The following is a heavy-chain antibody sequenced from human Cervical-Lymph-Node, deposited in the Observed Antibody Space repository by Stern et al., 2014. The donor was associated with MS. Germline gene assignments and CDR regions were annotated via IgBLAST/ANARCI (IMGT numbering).Heavy chain of an antibody. J-gene: IGHJ6*02. CDR2: MNPNNANT. Sequence: QVQLVESGSQVRKPGASVKVSCQASGYTFINYDIFWVRQATGQGLAWMGWMNPNNANTGHAQKVQGRVTMTRNTSISTAYMELSSLRSDDTAVYYCVRGGFSYGYGLDAWGQGTAVIVSS. D-gene: IGHD5-18*01. CDR1: GYTFINYD. V-gene: IGHV1-8*01. CDR3: VRGGFSYGYGLDA.